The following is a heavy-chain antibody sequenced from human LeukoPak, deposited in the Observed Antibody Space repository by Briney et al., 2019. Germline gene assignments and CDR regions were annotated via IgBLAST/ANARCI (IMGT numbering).Heavy chain of an antibody. V-gene: IGHV3-21*01. D-gene: IGHD3-10*01. J-gene: IGHJ4*02. Sequence: GGSLRLSCAASGFTFSSYSMNWVRQAPGKGLEWVSSISSSSSYIYYADSVKGRFTISRDNAKNSLYLQMNSLRAEDTAVYYCARDTMVRGGGYNQDYWGQGTLVTVSS. CDR2: ISSSSSYI. CDR1: GFTFSSYS. CDR3: ARDTMVRGGGYNQDY.